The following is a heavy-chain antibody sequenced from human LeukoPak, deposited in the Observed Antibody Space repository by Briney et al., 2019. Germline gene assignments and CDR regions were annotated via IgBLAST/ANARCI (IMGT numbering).Heavy chain of an antibody. D-gene: IGHD2-2*01. J-gene: IGHJ4*02. V-gene: IGHV1-18*01. CDR2: ISAYNGNT. Sequence: ASVKVSCKASGYTFTSYGITWVRQAPGQGLEWMGWISAYNGNTNYAQKLQGRVTMTTDTSTSTAYLDLRSLRSDDTAVYYCSRAEQYQLLLHWGQGTLVTVSS. CDR1: GYTFTSYG. CDR3: SRAEQYQLLLH.